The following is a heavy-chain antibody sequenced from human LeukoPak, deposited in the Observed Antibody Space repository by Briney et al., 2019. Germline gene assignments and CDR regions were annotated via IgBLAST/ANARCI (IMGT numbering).Heavy chain of an antibody. D-gene: IGHD3-10*01. V-gene: IGHV3-48*03. CDR1: GFTFSSYE. CDR2: ISSSGSTI. J-gene: IGHJ4*02. Sequence: PGGSLRLSCAAPGFTFSSYEMNWVRQAPGKGLEWVSYISSSGSTIYYADSVKGRFTISRDNAKNSLYLQMNSLRAEDTAVYYCATGGLITMVRGVIDYWGQGTLVTVSS. CDR3: ATGGLITMVRGVIDY.